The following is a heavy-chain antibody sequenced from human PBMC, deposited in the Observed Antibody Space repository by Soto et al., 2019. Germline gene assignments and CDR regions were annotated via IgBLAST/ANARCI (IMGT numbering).Heavy chain of an antibody. V-gene: IGHV2-70*13. CDR3: ARSIRGPRRFNGMNV. Sequence: SGPTLVNPTETLTLTCTFSGFSLTSPGMCVSWIRQPPGKALEWLALIERDDDDKYYSTSLKTRLTISKDTRKNQVVLTMANMDPADTGTYYCARSIRGPRRFNGMNVWGQGTTVTVSS. D-gene: IGHD1-20*01. CDR1: GFSLTSPGMC. J-gene: IGHJ6*02. CDR2: IERDDDDK.